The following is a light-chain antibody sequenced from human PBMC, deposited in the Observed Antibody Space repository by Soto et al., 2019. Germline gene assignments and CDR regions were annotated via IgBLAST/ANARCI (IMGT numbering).Light chain of an antibody. V-gene: IGKV3D-15*01. CDR1: QSVDIN. Sequence: EIVLTQSPATLSVSPGERVTLSCRSSQSVDINLAWYQQKPGQAPRLLIYGASARATGIPTRFSGSGSGTDFTLTISSLQPDDFATYYCQQYNTFSTFGQGTKVDIK. J-gene: IGKJ1*01. CDR2: GAS. CDR3: QQYNTFST.